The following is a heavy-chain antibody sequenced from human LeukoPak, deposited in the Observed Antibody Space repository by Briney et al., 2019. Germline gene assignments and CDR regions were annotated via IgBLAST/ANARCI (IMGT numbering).Heavy chain of an antibody. CDR2: ISYDGGNK. CDR1: GFTFSSYA. J-gene: IGHJ4*02. CDR3: ARWRWLQFGALDY. Sequence: PGGSLRLSCAASGFTFSSYAMHWVRQAPGKGLEWVAVISYDGGNKYYADSVKGRFTISRDNSKNTLYLQMNSLRAEDTAVYYCARWRWLQFGALDYWGQGTLVTVSS. V-gene: IGHV3-30-3*01. D-gene: IGHD5-24*01.